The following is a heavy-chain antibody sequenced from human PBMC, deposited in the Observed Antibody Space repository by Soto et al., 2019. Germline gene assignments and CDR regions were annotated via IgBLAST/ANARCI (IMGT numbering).Heavy chain of an antibody. CDR2: ITDSGDDT. Sequence: EVQLLESGGGLVQPGGSLRLSCAASGFTFNNYAMGWVRQAPGKGLEWVSAITDSGDDTYYIDSVKGRFTISRDNSKSTLYLQMNSLRAEDTAIYYCAKLGSSSCSPHYYCDYWGQGTLVTVSS. J-gene: IGHJ4*02. D-gene: IGHD3-22*01. V-gene: IGHV3-23*01. CDR1: GFTFNNYA. CDR3: AKLGSSSCSPHYYCDY.